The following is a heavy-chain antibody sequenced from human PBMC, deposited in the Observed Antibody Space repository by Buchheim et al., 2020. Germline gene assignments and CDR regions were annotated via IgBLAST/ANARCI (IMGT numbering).Heavy chain of an antibody. CDR1: GFTLSYYW. J-gene: IGHJ4*02. Sequence: EVRLVESGGGLVQRGGSLRLSCTASGFTLSYYWMSWIRQAPGKGLEWVASVKQDGSEKSYVDSVKGRFTISRDNAKNSLLLQLNNLGGEDTAVYYCAGEGIVAVKPFDYWGQGT. CDR3: AGEGIVAVKPFDY. CDR2: VKQDGSEK. V-gene: IGHV3-7*01. D-gene: IGHD3-22*01.